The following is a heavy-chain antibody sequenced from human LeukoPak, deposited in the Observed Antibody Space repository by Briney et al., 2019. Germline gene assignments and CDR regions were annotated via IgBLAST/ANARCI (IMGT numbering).Heavy chain of an antibody. J-gene: IGHJ5*02. D-gene: IGHD1-1*01. CDR3: ARDDVAWNDVHWFDP. CDR1: GFTFSYYT. V-gene: IGHV3-21*01. CDR2: ISSTGSSI. Sequence: GESLKISCAASGFTFSYYTMSWVRQAPGKGLEWVSSISSTGSSIYYADSVKGRFTISRDNAKNSLYLQMSSLRVEDTAVYYCARDDVAWNDVHWFDPWGQGTLVTVSS.